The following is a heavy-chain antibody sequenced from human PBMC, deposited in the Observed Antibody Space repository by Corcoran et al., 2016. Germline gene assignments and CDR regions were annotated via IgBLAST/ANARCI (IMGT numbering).Heavy chain of an antibody. CDR1: GDSVSSNSAA. CDR3: ARSRNGGPGGYIYYYGMDV. D-gene: IGHD5-18*01. CDR2: TYYRSKWYN. Sequence: QVQLQQSGPGLVKPSQTLSLTCAISGDSVSSNSAAWNWIRQSPSRGLEWLGRTYYRSKWYNDYAVSVKSRITINPDTSKNQFSLQLNSLTPEDTAVYYCARSRNGGPGGYIYYYGMDVWGQGTTVTVSS. V-gene: IGHV6-1*01. J-gene: IGHJ6*02.